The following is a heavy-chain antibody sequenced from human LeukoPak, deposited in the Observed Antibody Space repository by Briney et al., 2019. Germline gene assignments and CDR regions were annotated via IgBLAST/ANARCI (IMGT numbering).Heavy chain of an antibody. Sequence: SETLSLTCTVSGGSISSYYWSWIRQPPGKGLEWIGYIYYSGSTNYNPPLKSRVTISVDTSNNQSSLTLSSVTAADTAVYYCARGPITGTPGYFDYWGQGTLVTVSS. CDR1: GGSISSYY. V-gene: IGHV4-59*01. CDR3: ARGPITGTPGYFDY. CDR2: IYYSGST. J-gene: IGHJ4*02. D-gene: IGHD1-20*01.